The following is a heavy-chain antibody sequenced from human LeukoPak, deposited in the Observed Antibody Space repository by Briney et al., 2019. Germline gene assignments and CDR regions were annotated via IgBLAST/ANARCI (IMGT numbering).Heavy chain of an antibody. CDR2: IYTSGST. CDR1: GGSISSYY. CDR3: ARDNDFWSGYRYAFDI. J-gene: IGHJ3*02. V-gene: IGHV4-4*07. D-gene: IGHD3-3*01. Sequence: SETLSLTCTASGGSISSYYWSWIRQPAGKGLEWIGRIYTSGSTNYNPSLKSRVTMSVDTSKNQFSLKLSSVTAADTAVYYCARDNDFWSGYRYAFDIWGQGTLVTVSS.